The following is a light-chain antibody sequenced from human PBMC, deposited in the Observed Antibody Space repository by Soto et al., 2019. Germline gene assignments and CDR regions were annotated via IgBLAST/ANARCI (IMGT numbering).Light chain of an antibody. J-gene: IGLJ1*01. CDR1: SSNIGAGYD. Sequence: QSVLTQPPSVSGAPGQRGTISCTGSSSNIGAGYDVHWYQQLPGTAPKLLIYGNSNRPSGVPDRFSGSKSGTSASLAITGLQAEDEADYYCQSYDSSLSALYVFGTGTKLNVL. V-gene: IGLV1-40*01. CDR2: GNS. CDR3: QSYDSSLSALYV.